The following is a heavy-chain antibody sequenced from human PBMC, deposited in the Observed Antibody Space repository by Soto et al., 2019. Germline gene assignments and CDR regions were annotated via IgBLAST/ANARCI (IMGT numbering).Heavy chain of an antibody. CDR3: ARSGQQLVFDYYYGMDV. Sequence: PSETLSLTCTVSGGSISSYYWSWIRQPPGKGLEWIGYIYYSGSTNYNPSLKSRVTISVDTSKNQFSLKLSSVTAADTAVYYCARSGQQLVFDYYYGMDVWGQGTTVTVS. CDR1: GGSISSYY. D-gene: IGHD6-6*01. J-gene: IGHJ6*02. CDR2: IYYSGST. V-gene: IGHV4-59*01.